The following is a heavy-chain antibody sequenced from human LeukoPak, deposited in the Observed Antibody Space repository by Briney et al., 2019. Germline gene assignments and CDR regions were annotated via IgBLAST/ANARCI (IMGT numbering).Heavy chain of an antibody. V-gene: IGHV1-2*02. D-gene: IGHD6-19*01. CDR3: ARGRSSGPWGELDY. J-gene: IGHJ4*02. Sequence: ASVKVSCKASGYTFTGYYMHWVRQAPGQGLEWMGWINPNSGGTNYAQTFQGRVTMTRDTSISTAYMELSRLRSDDTAVYYCARGRSSGPWGELDYWGQGTLVTVSS. CDR2: INPNSGGT. CDR1: GYTFTGYY.